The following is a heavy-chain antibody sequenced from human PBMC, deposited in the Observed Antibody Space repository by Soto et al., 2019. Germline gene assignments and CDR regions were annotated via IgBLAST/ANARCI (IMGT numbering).Heavy chain of an antibody. J-gene: IGHJ6*02. D-gene: IGHD4-17*01. CDR3: ARPSGDYGGNSYYGMDV. CDR2: IYPGDSDT. Sequence: PGESLKISCKGSGYSFTSYWIGWVRQMPGKGLEWMGIIYPGDSDTRYSPSFQGQVTISADKSISTAYLQWSSLKASDTATYYCARPSGDYGGNSYYGMDVWGQGTTVTVSS. V-gene: IGHV5-51*01. CDR1: GYSFTSYW.